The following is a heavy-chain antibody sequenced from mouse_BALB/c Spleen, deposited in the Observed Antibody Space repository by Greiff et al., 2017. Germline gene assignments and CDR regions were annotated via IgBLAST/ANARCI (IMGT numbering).Heavy chain of an antibody. CDR2: IYPGDGDT. CDR1: GFAFSSYW. D-gene: IGHD2-1*01. J-gene: IGHJ4*01. CDR3: AREGGNYGGHCYAMDY. Sequence: QVHVKQSGAELVRPGSSVKISCKASGFAFSSYWMNWVKQRPGQGLEWIGQIYPGDGDTNYNGKFKGKATLTADKSSSTAYMQLSSLTSEDSAVYFCAREGGNYGGHCYAMDYWGQGTSVTVSS. V-gene: IGHV1-80*01.